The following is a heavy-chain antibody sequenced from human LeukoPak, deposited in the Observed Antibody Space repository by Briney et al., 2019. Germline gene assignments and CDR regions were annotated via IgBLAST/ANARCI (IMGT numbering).Heavy chain of an antibody. J-gene: IGHJ4*02. Sequence: GASVKVSCKASGYTFTGYYMHWVRQAPGQGLEWMGWINPNSGGTNYAQKFQGRVTMTRDASISTAYMELSRLTSDDTAMYYCARDMGGIVGVTTVDYWGQGTLVTVSS. CDR1: GYTFTGYY. V-gene: IGHV1-2*02. D-gene: IGHD1-26*01. CDR3: ARDMGGIVGVTTVDY. CDR2: INPNSGGT.